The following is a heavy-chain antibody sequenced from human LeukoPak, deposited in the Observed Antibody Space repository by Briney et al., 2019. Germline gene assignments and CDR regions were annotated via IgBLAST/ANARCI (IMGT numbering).Heavy chain of an antibody. CDR1: GFTFSSYS. CDR2: ITGSTLSI. Sequence: GGTLRLSCTASGFTFSSYSMNWVRQAPGKGLEWVSSITGSTLSIYYADSVKGRFTISRDNAKTSLYLQMNSLRAEDTAAYYCARLKLLWSNYFDYWGQGTLVTVSS. J-gene: IGHJ4*02. CDR3: ARLKLLWSNYFDY. V-gene: IGHV3-21*01. D-gene: IGHD2-2*01.